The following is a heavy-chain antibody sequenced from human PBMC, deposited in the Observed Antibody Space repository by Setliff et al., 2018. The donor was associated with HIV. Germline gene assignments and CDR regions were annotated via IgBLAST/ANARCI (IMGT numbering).Heavy chain of an antibody. CDR2: INHSGRT. Sequence: SETLSLTCAVYGGSFSGYHWNWIRQPPGKGLDWIGEINHSGRTNYNPSLKSRVTISVDTSKNQFSLKLRSVTAADTAMYYCARVSITYWYSIPTFYYYYMDVWGKGTKVTVSS. D-gene: IGHD2-15*01. CDR3: ARVSITYWYSIPTFYYYYMDV. CDR1: GGSFSGYH. J-gene: IGHJ6*03. V-gene: IGHV4-34*01.